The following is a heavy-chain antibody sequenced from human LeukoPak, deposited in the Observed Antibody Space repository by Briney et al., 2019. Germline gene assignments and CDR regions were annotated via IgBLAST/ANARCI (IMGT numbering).Heavy chain of an antibody. Sequence: GGSLRLSCAASGFTFSSYGMHWVRQAPGKGLEWVAFIRYDGSNKYYADSVKGRLTISRDNSKNTLYLQMNSLRAEDTAVYYCAKDNAESYYDILTGYYTPRGYFDYWGQGTLVTVSS. D-gene: IGHD3-9*01. J-gene: IGHJ4*02. CDR1: GFTFSSYG. V-gene: IGHV3-30*02. CDR2: IRYDGSNK. CDR3: AKDNAESYYDILTGYYTPRGYFDY.